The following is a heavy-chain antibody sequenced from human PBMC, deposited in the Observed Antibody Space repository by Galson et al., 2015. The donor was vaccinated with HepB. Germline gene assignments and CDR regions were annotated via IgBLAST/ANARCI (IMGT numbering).Heavy chain of an antibody. CDR2: IKQDGSEK. Sequence: SLRLSCAASGFTFRSYWMSWVRQAPGKGLEWVANIKQDGSEKYYVDSVKGRFTISRDNAKSSLSLQMNSLRAEDTAVYYCARLRGYSGYDTVNYYYYGMDVWGHGTTVTVSS. CDR3: ARLRGYSGYDTVNYYYYGMDV. V-gene: IGHV3-7*03. D-gene: IGHD5-12*01. CDR1: GFTFRSYW. J-gene: IGHJ6*02.